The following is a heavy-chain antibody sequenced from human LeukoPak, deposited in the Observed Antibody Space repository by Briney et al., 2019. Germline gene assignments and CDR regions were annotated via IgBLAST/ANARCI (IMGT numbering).Heavy chain of an antibody. V-gene: IGHV3-7*01. CDR3: ARDDGDV. J-gene: IGHJ6*03. Sequence: GGSLRLSCAASGFTFSNYWMKWVRQAPGKGPEWVASINNDGSGKYFVDSVKERFTISRDNAKNSLYLQINILKVEDTAIYYCARDDGDVWGIGTTVTVSS. CDR1: GFTFSNYW. CDR2: INNDGSGK.